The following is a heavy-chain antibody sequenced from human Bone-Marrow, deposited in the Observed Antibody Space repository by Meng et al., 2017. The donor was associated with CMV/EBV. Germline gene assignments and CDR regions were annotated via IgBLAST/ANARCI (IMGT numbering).Heavy chain of an antibody. V-gene: IGHV3-72*01. Sequence: GESLKISCAASGFIFSDHYIDWVRQAPEKGLEWVGRIRNKANSYRTEYAASVQGRFTVSGDDSQNSVYLQMNSLKIEDTAVYYCARTTVITYAIDVRGQGTTVTVSS. J-gene: IGHJ6*02. CDR3: ARTTVITYAIDV. D-gene: IGHD4-11*01. CDR2: IRNKANSYRT. CDR1: GFIFSDHY.